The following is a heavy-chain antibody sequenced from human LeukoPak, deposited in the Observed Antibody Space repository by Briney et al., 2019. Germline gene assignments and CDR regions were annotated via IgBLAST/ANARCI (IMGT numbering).Heavy chain of an antibody. CDR3: ARDKWELLKGGWFDP. Sequence: GGSLRLSCAASGFTFSSYWMSWVRQAPGKGLEWVANIKQDGSEKYYVDSVKGRFTISRDNAKNSLYLQMNSLRAEDTAVYYCARDKWELLKGGWFDPWGQGTLVTVSS. V-gene: IGHV3-7*01. CDR1: GFTFSSYW. J-gene: IGHJ5*02. CDR2: IKQDGSEK. D-gene: IGHD1-26*01.